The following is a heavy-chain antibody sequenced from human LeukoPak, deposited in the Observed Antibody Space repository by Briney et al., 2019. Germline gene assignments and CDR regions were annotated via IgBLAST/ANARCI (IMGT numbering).Heavy chain of an antibody. J-gene: IGHJ1*01. CDR2: IRYGGSHQ. Sequence: GRSLRLSCAASGFSFGSYGMHWVRQAPGKGLEWVAFIRYGGSHQFYADSVRGRFTISRDNPKNTLYLQMNSLRGEGTAVYFCARDSGTWFYLQDWGQGTLVTVSS. D-gene: IGHD2/OR15-2a*01. CDR3: ARDSGTWFYLQD. CDR1: GFSFGSYG. V-gene: IGHV3-33*01.